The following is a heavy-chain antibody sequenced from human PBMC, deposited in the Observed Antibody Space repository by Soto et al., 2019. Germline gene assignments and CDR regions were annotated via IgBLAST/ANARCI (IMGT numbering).Heavy chain of an antibody. CDR3: ARDLSGRNDAFDI. CDR1: GYTFTSYY. J-gene: IGHJ3*02. V-gene: IGHV1-46*01. Sequence: SVKVSCKASGYTFTSYYMHWVRQAPGQGLEWMGIINPSGGSTSYAQKFQGRVTMTRDTSTSTVYMELSSLRSEDTAVYYCARDLSGRNDAFDIWGQGTMVTVSS. D-gene: IGHD3-3*01. CDR2: INPSGGST.